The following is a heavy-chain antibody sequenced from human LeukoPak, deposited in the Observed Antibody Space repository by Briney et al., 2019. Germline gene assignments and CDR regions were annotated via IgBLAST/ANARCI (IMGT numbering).Heavy chain of an antibody. D-gene: IGHD5-18*01. V-gene: IGHV3-23*01. Sequence: GGSLRLSCAASGFTFSNYAVSWVRQAPGKRLEWVSHISGSGGSTYCADSVKGRFTISRDNSKNTLYLQMNSLRAEDTAFYYCAKAAYTYGYSYFDYWGQGTLVTVSS. CDR1: GFTFSNYA. CDR3: AKAAYTYGYSYFDY. J-gene: IGHJ4*02. CDR2: ISGSGGST.